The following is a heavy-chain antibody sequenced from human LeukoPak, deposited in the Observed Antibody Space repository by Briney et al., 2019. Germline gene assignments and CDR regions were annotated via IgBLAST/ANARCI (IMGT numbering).Heavy chain of an antibody. Sequence: PSETLSLTCTVSGGSISSSSYYWGWIRQPPGKGLEWIGSIYYSGSTYYNPSLKSRVTISVDTSKNQFSLKLSSVAAADTAVYYCARDHSIAADLKWFDPWGQGTLVTVSS. D-gene: IGHD6-13*01. CDR2: IYYSGST. V-gene: IGHV4-39*02. J-gene: IGHJ5*02. CDR1: GGSISSSSYY. CDR3: ARDHSIAADLKWFDP.